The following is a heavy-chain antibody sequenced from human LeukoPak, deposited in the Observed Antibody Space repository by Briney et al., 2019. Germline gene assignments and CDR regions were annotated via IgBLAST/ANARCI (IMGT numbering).Heavy chain of an antibody. V-gene: IGHV3-7*01. CDR1: GFTFSSYW. CDR3: ARDRSGWYFDY. Sequence: GGSLRLPCAASGFTFSSYWMSWVRQAPGKGLEWVANIKQDGSEKYYVDSVKGRFTISRDNAKNSLYLQMNSLRAEDTAVYYCARDRSGWYFDYWGQGTLVTVSS. J-gene: IGHJ4*02. D-gene: IGHD6-19*01. CDR2: IKQDGSEK.